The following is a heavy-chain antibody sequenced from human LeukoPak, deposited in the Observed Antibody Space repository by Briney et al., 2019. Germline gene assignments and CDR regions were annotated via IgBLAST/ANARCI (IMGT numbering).Heavy chain of an antibody. D-gene: IGHD2-2*01. CDR2: ISGSGGDT. J-gene: IGHJ4*02. CDR1: GFMFSSYA. CDR3: AKHRSAVVTAASNS. Sequence: PGGSLRLSCAASGFMFSSYAMSWVRQAPGKGLEWVSTISGSGGDTYYADSVRGSFTISRDDSKSTLYLQMNNLRADDTALYYCAKHRSAVVTAASNSWGQGTLVTVSS. V-gene: IGHV3-23*01.